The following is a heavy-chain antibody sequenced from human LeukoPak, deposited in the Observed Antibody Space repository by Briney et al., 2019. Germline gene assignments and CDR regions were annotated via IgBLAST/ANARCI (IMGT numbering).Heavy chain of an antibody. V-gene: IGHV3-74*01. D-gene: IGHD5-24*01. Sequence: GGSLRLSCAASGFTFSSYWMHWVRQAPGKGLVWVSRINSDGSSTSYADSVKGRLTISRDNAKNTLYLQMNSLRAEDTAVYYCARAGYNYVPDDYWGQGTLVTVSS. J-gene: IGHJ4*02. CDR3: ARAGYNYVPDDY. CDR1: GFTFSSYW. CDR2: INSDGSST.